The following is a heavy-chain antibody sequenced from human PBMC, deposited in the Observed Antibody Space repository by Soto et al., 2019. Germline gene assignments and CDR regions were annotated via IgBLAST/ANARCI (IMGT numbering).Heavy chain of an antibody. J-gene: IGHJ4*02. CDR1: GFTFSSYA. Sequence: HPGGSLRLSCAASGFTFSSYAMSWVRQAPGKGLEWVSAISGSGGSAYYADSVKGRFTISRDNSKNTLYLQMNSLRAEDTAVYYCAKDEQLVPLYYFDYWGQGTLVTVSS. CDR2: ISGSGGSA. CDR3: AKDEQLVPLYYFDY. D-gene: IGHD6-6*01. V-gene: IGHV3-23*01.